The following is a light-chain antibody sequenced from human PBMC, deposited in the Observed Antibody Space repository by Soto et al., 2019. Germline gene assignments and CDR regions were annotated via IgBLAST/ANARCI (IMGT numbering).Light chain of an antibody. Sequence: DIQMTQSPSSLSASVGDRVTITCRASQGISNYVAWFQQKPGKAPKSLIYGASSLRSGVPSKFSGSGSGTDFTLTISNLQTEDFATYYCQHYNCYPITFVQGTRVEI. CDR3: QHYNCYPIT. V-gene: IGKV1-16*02. J-gene: IGKJ5*01. CDR1: QGISNY. CDR2: GAS.